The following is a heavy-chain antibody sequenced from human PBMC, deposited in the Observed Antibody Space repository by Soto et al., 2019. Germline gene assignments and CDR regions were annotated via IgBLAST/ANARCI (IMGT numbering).Heavy chain of an antibody. CDR1: GYTFTSYG. Sequence: ASVKVSCKASGYTFTSYGISWVRQAPGQGLEWMGWISAYNGNTNYAQKLQGRGTMTTDTSTSTAYMELRSLRSDDTAVYYCARDATGSSSWPDAFDIWGQGTMVTVSS. J-gene: IGHJ3*02. CDR3: ARDATGSSSWPDAFDI. CDR2: ISAYNGNT. V-gene: IGHV1-18*01. D-gene: IGHD6-13*01.